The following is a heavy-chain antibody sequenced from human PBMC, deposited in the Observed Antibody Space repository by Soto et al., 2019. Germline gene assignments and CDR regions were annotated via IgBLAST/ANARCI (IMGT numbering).Heavy chain of an antibody. D-gene: IGHD6-19*01. CDR2: IYHSGST. CDR1: GGSISSGGYS. CDR3: ASAGGLGAVAADY. Sequence: QLQLQESGSGLVKPSQTLSLTCAVSGGSISSGGYSWSWIRQPPGKGLEWIGYIYHSGSTYYNPFHKSRVTISVDRSKNQFSLKLSSVTAADTAVYYCASAGGLGAVAADYWGQGTLVTVSS. V-gene: IGHV4-30-2*01. J-gene: IGHJ4*02.